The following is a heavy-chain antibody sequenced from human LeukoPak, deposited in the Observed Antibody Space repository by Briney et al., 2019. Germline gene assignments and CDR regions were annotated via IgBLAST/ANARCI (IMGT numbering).Heavy chain of an antibody. CDR1: GFTFSSYA. Sequence: GGSLRLSCAASGFTFSSYAMSWVRQAPGKGLEWVSAISGSGGSTYYADSVKGRFTIYRDNSKNTLYLQMNSLRAEDTAVYYCAKAPSYYDSSGYFDYWGQGTLVTVSS. CDR3: AKAPSYYDSSGYFDY. V-gene: IGHV3-23*01. J-gene: IGHJ4*02. D-gene: IGHD3-22*01. CDR2: ISGSGGST.